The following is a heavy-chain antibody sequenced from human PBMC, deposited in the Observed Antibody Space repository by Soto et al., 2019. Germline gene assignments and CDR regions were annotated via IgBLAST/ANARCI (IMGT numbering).Heavy chain of an antibody. CDR2: ISGSGGST. D-gene: IGHD2-15*01. CDR3: AKDSVVAATPSDFYYYYGMDV. J-gene: IGHJ6*02. Sequence: PGGSLRLSXAASGFTFSSYAMSWVRQAPGKGLEWVSAISGSGGSTYYADSVKGRFTISRDNSKNTLYLQMNSLRAEDTAVYYCAKDSVVAATPSDFYYYYGMDVWGQGTTVTVSS. CDR1: GFTFSSYA. V-gene: IGHV3-23*01.